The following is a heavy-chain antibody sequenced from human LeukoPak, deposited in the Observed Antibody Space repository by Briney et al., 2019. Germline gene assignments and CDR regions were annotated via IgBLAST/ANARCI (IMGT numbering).Heavy chain of an antibody. CDR1: GFIFSSYS. CDR2: INSRSSSI. CDR3: AREPNLDDHAFDH. J-gene: IGHJ4*02. Sequence: GGSLRLSCAASGFIFSSYSMNWVRQVPGKGLEWVSYINSRSSSIDYADSVKGRFTISRDNAKNSLYLQINRLRAEDTAIYYCAREPNLDDHAFDHWGQGTLVTVSS. V-gene: IGHV3-48*01.